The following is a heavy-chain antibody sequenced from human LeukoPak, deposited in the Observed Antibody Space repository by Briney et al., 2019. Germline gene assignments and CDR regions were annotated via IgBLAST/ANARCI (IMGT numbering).Heavy chain of an antibody. V-gene: IGHV1-46*01. CDR1: GYTFTGYY. Sequence: ASVKVSCKASGYTFTGYYMHWVRQAPGQGLQWMGIISPSGDSTNYAQKFQGRVAMTRDTSTSTVYMELSSLRSEDTAVYYCAGAYCSGTSCSSGYYYMDVWGKGTTVTVSS. D-gene: IGHD2-2*01. CDR3: AGAYCSGTSCSSGYYYMDV. J-gene: IGHJ6*03. CDR2: ISPSGDST.